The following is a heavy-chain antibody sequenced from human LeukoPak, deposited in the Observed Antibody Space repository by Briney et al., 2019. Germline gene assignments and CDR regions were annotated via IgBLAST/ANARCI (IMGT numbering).Heavy chain of an antibody. CDR2: IFPGDSET. D-gene: IGHD1-1*01. Sequence: GESLQISCKDSSWTFISSWVGWVRQMPGKGLEWMGIIFPGDSETRYSPTFQGQVTISADKSTNTVYRQWGSLKDSDTAIYYCARSLNQLRGFDPWGQGTLVTVHS. CDR3: ARSLNQLRGFDP. J-gene: IGHJ5*02. CDR1: SWTFISSW. V-gene: IGHV5-51*01.